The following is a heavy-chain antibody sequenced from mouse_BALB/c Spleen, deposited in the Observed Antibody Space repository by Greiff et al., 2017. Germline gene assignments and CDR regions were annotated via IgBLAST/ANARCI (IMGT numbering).Heavy chain of an antibody. V-gene: IGHV14-3*02. CDR3: AYYGSSYGFAY. CDR2: IDPANGNT. D-gene: IGHD1-1*01. Sequence: EVQLHQSGAELVKPGASVKLSCTASGFNIKDTYMHWVKQRPEQGLEWIGRIDPANGNTKYDPKFQGKATITADTSSNTAYLQLSSLTSEDTAVYYCAYYGSSYGFAYWGQGTLVTVSA. J-gene: IGHJ3*01. CDR1: GFNIKDTY.